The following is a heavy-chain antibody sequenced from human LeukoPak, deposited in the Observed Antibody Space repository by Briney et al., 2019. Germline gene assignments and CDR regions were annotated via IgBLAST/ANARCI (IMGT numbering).Heavy chain of an antibody. CDR1: GGSISNYY. V-gene: IGHV4-59*08. CDR3: ARHYIPEYSFDY. Sequence: WVTLSLTCTVSGGSISNYYWSWIRQPPGKGLEWIGYIYSTGSTNYNPSLKSRVTISVDTSKNQFSLNLSSVTAADTAVYYCARHYIPEYSFDYWGQGTLVTVSS. D-gene: IGHD1-14*01. CDR2: IYSTGST. J-gene: IGHJ4*02.